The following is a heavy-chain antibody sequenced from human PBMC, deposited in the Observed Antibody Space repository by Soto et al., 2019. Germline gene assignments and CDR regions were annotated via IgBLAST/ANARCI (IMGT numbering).Heavy chain of an antibody. J-gene: IGHJ5*02. D-gene: IGHD6-13*01. CDR3: ARDYSRGWFDP. Sequence: GGSVRLSCAASGFTFSSYGMHWVRQAPGKGLEWVAVIWYDGSNKYYADSVKGRFTISRDNAKNSLYLQMNSLRAEDTAVYYCARDYSRGWFDPWGQGTLVTVSS. CDR1: GFTFSSYG. V-gene: IGHV3-33*01. CDR2: IWYDGSNK.